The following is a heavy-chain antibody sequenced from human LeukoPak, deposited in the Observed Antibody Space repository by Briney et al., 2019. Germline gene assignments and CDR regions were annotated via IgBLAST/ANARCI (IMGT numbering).Heavy chain of an antibody. D-gene: IGHD3/OR15-3a*01. CDR2: IHYSGRT. Sequence: PSETLSLTCSASGGSISPYYWSWIRQPPGKGPEWIGFIHYSGRTNYNPSLKSRVTMSVDTSKNQFSLNLSSMTAADTAVYYCARHVGQSGGPLAYWGQGTLVTVSS. J-gene: IGHJ4*02. CDR1: GGSISPYY. V-gene: IGHV4-59*08. CDR3: ARHVGQSGGPLAY.